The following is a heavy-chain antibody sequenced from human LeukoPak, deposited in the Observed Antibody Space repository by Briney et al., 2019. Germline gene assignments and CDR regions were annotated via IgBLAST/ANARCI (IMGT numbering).Heavy chain of an antibody. V-gene: IGHV1-2*02. CDR2: INPNSGGT. CDR3: ARGRTYYDYVWGSYRYEGSFDY. CDR1: GYTFTGYY. D-gene: IGHD3-16*02. J-gene: IGHJ4*02. Sequence: ASVKVSCKASGYTFTGYYMHWVRQAPGQGLEWMGWINPNSGGTNYAQKFQGRVTMTRDTSISTAYMELSSLRSEDTAVYYCARGRTYYDYVWGSYRYEGSFDYWGQGTLVTVSS.